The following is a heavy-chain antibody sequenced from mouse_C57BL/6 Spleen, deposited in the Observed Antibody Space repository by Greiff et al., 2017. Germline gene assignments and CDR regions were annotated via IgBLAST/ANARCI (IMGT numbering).Heavy chain of an antibody. CDR2: IYPGSGST. V-gene: IGHV1-55*01. J-gene: IGHJ4*01. CDR1: GYTFTSYW. CDR3: AIMVTTSYYAMDY. D-gene: IGHD2-1*01. Sequence: QVQLQQPGAELVKPGASVKMSCKASGYTFTSYWITWVKQRPGQGLEWIGDIYPGSGSTNYNEKFKSKGTLTVDTSSSTAYMQLSSLTSEDSAVYYCAIMVTTSYYAMDYWGQGTSVTVSS.